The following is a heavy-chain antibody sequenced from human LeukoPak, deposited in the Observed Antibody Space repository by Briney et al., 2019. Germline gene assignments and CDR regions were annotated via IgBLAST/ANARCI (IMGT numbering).Heavy chain of an antibody. Sequence: GGSLRLSCAASGFTFSSYAMSWVRQAPGKGLEWVSAISGSGGSTYYADSVKGRFTISRDNSKNTLYLQMSSLRAEDTAVYYCVTDRRGILVRGTTFDYWGQGTLVTVSS. V-gene: IGHV3-23*01. CDR3: VTDRRGILVRGTTFDY. CDR1: GFTFSSYA. J-gene: IGHJ4*02. D-gene: IGHD3-10*01. CDR2: ISGSGGST.